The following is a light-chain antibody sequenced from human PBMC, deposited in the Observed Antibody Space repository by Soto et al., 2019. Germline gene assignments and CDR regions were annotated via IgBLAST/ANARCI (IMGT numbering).Light chain of an antibody. V-gene: IGLV2-14*01. Sequence: QSALTQPASVSGSPGQSITISCTGTSSDVGGYNYVSWYQQHPGKAPKLMIYEVSNRPSGVSNRFSGSKSANTASLTISGLQAEDEADYYCSSYTSRTTLVFGTGTKGTVL. CDR2: EVS. J-gene: IGLJ1*01. CDR3: SSYTSRTTLV. CDR1: SSDVGGYNY.